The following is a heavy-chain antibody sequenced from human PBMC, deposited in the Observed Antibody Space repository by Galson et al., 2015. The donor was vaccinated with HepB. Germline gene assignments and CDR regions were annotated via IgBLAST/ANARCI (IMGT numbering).Heavy chain of an antibody. J-gene: IGHJ6*02. CDR1: GYTLTELS. D-gene: IGHD5-12*01. V-gene: IGHV1-24*01. CDR2: FDPEDGET. CDR3: ATVSGYDYEVRYYYYGMDV. Sequence: SVKVSCKVSGYTLTELSMHWVRQAPGKGLEWMGGFDPEDGETIYAQKFQGRVTMTEDTSTDTAYMELSSLRSEDTAVYYCATVSGYDYEVRYYYYGMDVWGQGTTVTVSS.